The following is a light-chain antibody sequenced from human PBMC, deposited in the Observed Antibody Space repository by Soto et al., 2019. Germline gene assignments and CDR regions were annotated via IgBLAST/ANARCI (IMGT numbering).Light chain of an antibody. CDR3: LLTYADARV. CDR1: TGTVTTSLY. J-gene: IGLJ2*01. Sequence: QAVVTQEPSLTVSPGGTVTLTCGSSTGTVTTSLYASWFQQKPGQVPRSLIFDTATKHSWTPARFSGSLLGGKAALTLSGAQSEDEADYYCLLTYADARVFGGGTKLTVL. V-gene: IGLV7-46*01. CDR2: DTA.